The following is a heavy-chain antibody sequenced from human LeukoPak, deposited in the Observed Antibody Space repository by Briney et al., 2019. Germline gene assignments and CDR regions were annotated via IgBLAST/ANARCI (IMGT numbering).Heavy chain of an antibody. V-gene: IGHV3-30*04. Sequence: GGSLRLSCAASGFTLSSYAMHWVRQAPGKGLEWVAVISYDGSNKYYADSVKGRFTISRDNSKNTLYLQMNSLRAEDTVLYYCARETNYRYCFDYWGQGTLVTVSS. CDR3: ARETNYRYCFDY. CDR2: ISYDGSNK. D-gene: IGHD1-7*01. J-gene: IGHJ4*02. CDR1: GFTLSSYA.